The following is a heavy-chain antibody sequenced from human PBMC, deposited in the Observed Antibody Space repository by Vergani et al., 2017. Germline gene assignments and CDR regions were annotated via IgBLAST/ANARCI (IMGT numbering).Heavy chain of an antibody. V-gene: IGHV4-39*01. Sequence: QLQLQESCPGLVKPSETLAITCTVSGDSINSSTYYWGWIRQTPEKGLEWIESVYYTGSTYYNPSLTSRVTMSIDTSKKVFSLGMTSVTAADTAVYYCARXTEGDHYYYYLDAWAKGAAVTVSS. CDR2: VYYTGST. D-gene: IGHD1-26*01. J-gene: IGHJ6*03. CDR3: ARXTEGDHYYYYLDA. CDR1: GDSINSSTYY.